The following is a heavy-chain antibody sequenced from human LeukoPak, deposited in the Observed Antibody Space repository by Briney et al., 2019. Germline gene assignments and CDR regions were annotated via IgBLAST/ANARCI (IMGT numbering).Heavy chain of an antibody. CDR2: IWYDGSNK. CDR3: ARDKRYFDY. Sequence: GGSLRLSCAASGFTFSSYGMHWVRPAPGKGLEWVAVIWYDGSNKYYADSVKGRFTISRDNSKNTLYLQMNSLRAEDTAVYYCARDKRYFDYWGQGTLVTVSS. J-gene: IGHJ4*02. V-gene: IGHV3-33*01. CDR1: GFTFSSYG.